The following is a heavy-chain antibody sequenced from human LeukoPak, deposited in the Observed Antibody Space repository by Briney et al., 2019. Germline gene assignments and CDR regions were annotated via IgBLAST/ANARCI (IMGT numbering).Heavy chain of an antibody. CDR2: IWYDGNYR. J-gene: IGHJ4*02. CDR3: ARAEPIDF. CDR1: GFIFNTYV. Sequence: GGSLRLSCAASGFIFNTYVMHWVRQAPGKGLEWVAIIWYDGNYRYYPDSVRGRFTISRDNSKNTLYLQMNSLRVEDTAVYYCARAEPIDFWGQGTLVTVSS. V-gene: IGHV3-30*02. D-gene: IGHD1-14*01.